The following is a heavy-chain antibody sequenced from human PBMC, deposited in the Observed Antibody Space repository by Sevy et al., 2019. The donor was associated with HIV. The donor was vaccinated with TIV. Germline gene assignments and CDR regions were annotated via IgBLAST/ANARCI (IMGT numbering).Heavy chain of an antibody. V-gene: IGHV3-30*18. CDR3: AKDRLGSYARLFHD. Sequence: SCVVSGFTFSSFDMHWVRQAPGKGLEWVAFISNDGSNKYYEDSVKGRVTISRDNSKNTLYLQMNSLRAEDTAAYYCAKDRLGSYARLFHDWGQGTLVTVSS. CDR2: ISNDGSNK. J-gene: IGHJ4*02. D-gene: IGHD1-26*01. CDR1: GFTFSSFD.